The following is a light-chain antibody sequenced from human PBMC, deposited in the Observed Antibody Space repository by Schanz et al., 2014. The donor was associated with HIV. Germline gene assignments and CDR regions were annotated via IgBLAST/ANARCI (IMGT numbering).Light chain of an antibody. CDR1: SSNIGINT. J-gene: IGLJ3*02. CDR2: ANM. V-gene: IGLV1-44*01. CDR3: AAWDGSLNVWV. Sequence: QSVLTQSPSVSGTPGQRVTILCSGSSSNIGINTVNCYQHLPGTAPTLLMYANMERPSGVPDRFSGSGSGTSASLAITGLRSEDEADYYCAAWDGSLNVWVFGGGTKLTVL.